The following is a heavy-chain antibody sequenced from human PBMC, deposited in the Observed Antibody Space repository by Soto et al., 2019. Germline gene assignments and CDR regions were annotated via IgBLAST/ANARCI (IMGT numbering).Heavy chain of an antibody. J-gene: IGHJ4*02. CDR2: IWYDGSNK. CDR3: ARDGADFGELLYFDY. CDR1: GFTFSSYG. Sequence: VQLLESGGGLVQPGGSLRLSCAASGFTFSSYGMHWVRQAPGKGLEWVAVIWYDGSNKYYADSVKGRFTISRDNSKNTLYLQMNSLRAEDTAVYYCARDGADFGELLYFDYWGQGTLVTVSS. V-gene: IGHV3-33*01. D-gene: IGHD3-10*01.